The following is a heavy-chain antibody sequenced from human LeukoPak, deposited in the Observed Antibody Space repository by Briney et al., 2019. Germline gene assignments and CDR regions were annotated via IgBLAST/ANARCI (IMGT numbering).Heavy chain of an antibody. J-gene: IGHJ5*02. V-gene: IGHV1-2*02. CDR3: ARGASAVAGPRRDWFDP. D-gene: IGHD6-19*01. CDR2: VNPNSGGT. CDR1: GYRFTGYY. Sequence: GASVKVSCKGSGYRFTGYYMHWVRQAPGQGLEWVGWVNPNSGGTNYAQKFQGRGTMTRDTSISTAYMELSRLRSDDTAVYYCARGASAVAGPRRDWFDPWGQGTLVTVSS.